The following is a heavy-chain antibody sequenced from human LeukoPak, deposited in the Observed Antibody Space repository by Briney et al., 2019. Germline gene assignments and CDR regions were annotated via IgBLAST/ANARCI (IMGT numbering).Heavy chain of an antibody. V-gene: IGHV1-2*02. J-gene: IGHJ3*02. CDR2: INPKSGAT. D-gene: IGHD6-13*01. CDR3: ARVMHAASPGIIGPDDPFEI. Sequence: ASVKVSCKGSGYTFTGYYMHWVRQAPGQGLEWIEWINPKSGATNFEQKFQGRVTMTRDTSISTAYMELSRLRSDDTAVYYCARVMHAASPGIIGPDDPFEIWGQGTMVTVSA. CDR1: GYTFTGYY.